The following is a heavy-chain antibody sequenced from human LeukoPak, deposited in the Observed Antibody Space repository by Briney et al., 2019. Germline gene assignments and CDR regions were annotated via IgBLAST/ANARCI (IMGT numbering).Heavy chain of an antibody. CDR3: ARGGGSYYY. J-gene: IGHJ4*02. Sequence: SETLSLTCAVYGGSLSGYYWSWIRQPPGKGLEWIGEINHSGSTNYNPSLKSRVTISVDTSKNQFSLKLSSVTAADTAVYYCARGGGSYYYWGQGTLVTVSS. D-gene: IGHD1-26*01. CDR1: GGSLSGYY. V-gene: IGHV4-34*01. CDR2: INHSGST.